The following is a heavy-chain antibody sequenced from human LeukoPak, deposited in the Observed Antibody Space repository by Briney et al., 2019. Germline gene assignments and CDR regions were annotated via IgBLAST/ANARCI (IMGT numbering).Heavy chain of an antibody. J-gene: IGHJ4*02. Sequence: GESLRLSCAAAGFTFSSNGMHWVRQAPGKGLECVAFIQNDGNNKKYADSVKGRFTISRDNSKNTLYLQMNSLRAEDTAVYYCARDSGTSSLYLLNWAQGTLVTVSS. D-gene: IGHD6-6*01. CDR2: IQNDGNNK. CDR1: GFTFSSNG. CDR3: ARDSGTSSLYLLN. V-gene: IGHV3-30*02.